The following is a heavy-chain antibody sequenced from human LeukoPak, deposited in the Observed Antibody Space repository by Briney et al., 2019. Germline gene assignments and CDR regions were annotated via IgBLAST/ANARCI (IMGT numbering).Heavy chain of an antibody. CDR3: ARHAGWLLYYFDY. CDR2: IYYSGST. D-gene: IGHD3-22*01. V-gene: IGHV4-59*01. CDR1: GGSISSYY. J-gene: IGHJ4*02. Sequence: SETLSLTCTVSGGSISSYYWSWIRQPPGKGLEWIGYIYYSGSTNYNPSLKSRVTISVDTSKNQFSLKLSSVTAADTAVYYCARHAGWLLYYFDYWGQGTLVTVSS.